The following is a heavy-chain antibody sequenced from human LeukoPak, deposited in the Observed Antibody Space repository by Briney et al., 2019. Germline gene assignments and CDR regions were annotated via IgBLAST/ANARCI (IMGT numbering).Heavy chain of an antibody. CDR2: IRSQAYSGTT. D-gene: IGHD2-2*01. CDR1: GFTFGYHA. CDR3: TRDIVSISQPHYFDY. Sequence: PGRSLRLSCTASGFTFGYHAINWVRQALGRGLEWVGFIRSQAYSGTTEYATSVKDRFTISRDDSKSIAYLQMNSLKTEDTAIYYCTRDIVSISQPHYFDYWGQGTLVTVSS. V-gene: IGHV3-49*04. J-gene: IGHJ4*02.